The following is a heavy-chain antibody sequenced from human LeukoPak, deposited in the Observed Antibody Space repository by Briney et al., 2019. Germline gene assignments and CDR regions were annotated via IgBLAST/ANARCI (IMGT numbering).Heavy chain of an antibody. Sequence: SETLPLTCTVSGGSISSGSYYWSWIRQPAGKGLEWIGRIYTSGSTNYNPSLKSRVTISVDTSKNQFSLKLSSVTAADTAVYYCARGKVSGWYPYYFDYWGQGTLVTVSS. V-gene: IGHV4-61*02. CDR2: IYTSGST. CDR1: GGSISSGSYY. J-gene: IGHJ4*02. D-gene: IGHD6-19*01. CDR3: ARGKVSGWYPYYFDY.